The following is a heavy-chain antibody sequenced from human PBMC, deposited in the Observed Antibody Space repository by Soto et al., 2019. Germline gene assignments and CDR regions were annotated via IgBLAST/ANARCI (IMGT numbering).Heavy chain of an antibody. J-gene: IGHJ4*02. V-gene: IGHV3-23*01. Sequence: EVQLLESGGGLVQPGGSLRLSCAASGFTFSSYAMSWVRQAPGKGLEWVSAISGSGGSTYYADSVKGRFTISRDNSKNTLYLNMNSLRSEDTAVYYCAKPYDYGDYVLDYWGQGTLVTVSS. CDR3: AKPYDYGDYVLDY. D-gene: IGHD4-17*01. CDR2: ISGSGGST. CDR1: GFTFSSYA.